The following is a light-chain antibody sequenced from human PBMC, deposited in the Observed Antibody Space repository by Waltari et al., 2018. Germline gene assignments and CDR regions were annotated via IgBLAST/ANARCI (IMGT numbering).Light chain of an antibody. CDR3: TSYTTTSTLVL. Sequence: QSALTQPASVSGSPGQSITISCTGTTSDIGGYNYVPWYQQHPGRAPKLMIYDVTDRPSGISIRFSGSKSGNTASLTISGLRAEDEAYYYYTSYTTTSTLVLFGGGTKLTVL. CDR2: DVT. V-gene: IGLV2-14*03. J-gene: IGLJ2*01. CDR1: TSDIGGYNY.